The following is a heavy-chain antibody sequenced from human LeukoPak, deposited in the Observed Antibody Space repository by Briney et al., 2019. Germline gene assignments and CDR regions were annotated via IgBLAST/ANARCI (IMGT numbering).Heavy chain of an antibody. CDR2: INHSGST. D-gene: IGHD5-12*01. V-gene: IGHV4-34*01. CDR1: GGSFSGYY. J-gene: IGHJ6*03. CDR3: ARPRATHYDYYMYV. Sequence: WETLSLTCAVYGGSFSGYYWSWIRQPPGKGLEWSGEINHSGSTNYNPSLKSRVTISVDTSKNQFSLKLSSVTAADTAVYYCARPRATHYDYYMYVGGKGTTVTVSS.